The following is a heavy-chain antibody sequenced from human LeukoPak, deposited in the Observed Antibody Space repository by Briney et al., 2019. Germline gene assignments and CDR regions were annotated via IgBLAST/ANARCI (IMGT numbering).Heavy chain of an antibody. Sequence: GGSLRLSCAASGFTFSDYYISWIRQAPGKGLEWVSYISSSGSTIYYADSVKGRFTISRDNAKNSLYLQMNSLRAEDTAVYYCARDKEDIVIVPAARQHYYYYYMDVWGKGTTVTVSS. CDR3: ARDKEDIVIVPAARQHYYYYYMDV. V-gene: IGHV3-11*01. J-gene: IGHJ6*03. CDR2: ISSSGSTI. CDR1: GFTFSDYY. D-gene: IGHD2-2*01.